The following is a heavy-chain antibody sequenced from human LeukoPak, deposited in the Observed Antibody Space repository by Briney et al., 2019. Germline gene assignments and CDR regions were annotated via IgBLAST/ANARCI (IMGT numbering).Heavy chain of an antibody. CDR1: GFTFSSYS. Sequence: GGSLRLSCAASGFTFSSYSMNWVRQAPGKGLGWVSSISSSSSYIYYADSVKGRFTISRDNAKNSLYLQMNSLRAEDTAVYYCARTITMIVVDVVFDSWGQGTLVTVSS. J-gene: IGHJ4*02. V-gene: IGHV3-21*01. CDR3: ARTITMIVVDVVFDS. D-gene: IGHD3-22*01. CDR2: ISSSSSYI.